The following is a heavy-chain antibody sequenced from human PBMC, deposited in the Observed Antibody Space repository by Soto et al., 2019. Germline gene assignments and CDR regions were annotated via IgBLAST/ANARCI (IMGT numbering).Heavy chain of an antibody. CDR2: VSGSGGST. J-gene: IGHJ6*02. V-gene: IGHV3-23*01. D-gene: IGHD6-19*01. CDR3: AKRIPKPSSAWYREGGAQSYYYSGMGV. Sequence: PGGSLRLSCAASGFTFSSYAMSWVRQAPGKGLEWVSAVSGSGGSTYYADSVKGRFTISRDNSKNTLYLQMNSLGAEETTVYYYAKRIPKPSSAWYREGGAQSYYYSGMGVWGQGPTLTVSS. CDR1: GFTFSSYA.